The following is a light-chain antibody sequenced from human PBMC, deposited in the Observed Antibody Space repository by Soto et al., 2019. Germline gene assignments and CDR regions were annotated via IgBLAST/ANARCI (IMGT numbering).Light chain of an antibody. V-gene: IGKV3-20*01. CDR1: KTVSSTY. J-gene: IGKJ4*01. CDR2: DAS. CDR3: QHYGTSPH. Sequence: EIVLTQSPGTLSLSPGERATLSCRASKTVSSTYLAWYQQKPGQPPRLLIYDASSRATGIPDRFSGSGSGTDFTLTISRLEPEAFAVYYCQHYGTSPHFGGGTKVEIK.